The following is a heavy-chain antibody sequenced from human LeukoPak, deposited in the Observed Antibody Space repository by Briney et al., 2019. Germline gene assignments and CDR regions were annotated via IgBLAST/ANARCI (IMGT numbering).Heavy chain of an antibody. J-gene: IGHJ4*02. CDR3: ARVVVPAAIDY. D-gene: IGHD2-2*01. CDR1: GGSFSGYY. Sequence: SETLSLTCAVYGGSFSGYYWGWIRQPPGKGLEWIGEINHSGSTNYNPSLKSRVTISVDTSKNQFSLKLSSVTAADTAVYYCARVVVPAAIDYWGQGTLVTVSS. CDR2: INHSGST. V-gene: IGHV4-34*01.